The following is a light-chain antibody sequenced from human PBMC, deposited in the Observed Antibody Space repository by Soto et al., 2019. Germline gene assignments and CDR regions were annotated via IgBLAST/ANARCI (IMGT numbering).Light chain of an antibody. CDR3: AAWDDSLSGLV. CDR2: RNN. J-gene: IGLJ2*01. Sequence: QSVLTQPPSASGTPGQRVTISCSGSSSSIGSNYVYWYQQLPGTAPKLLIYRNNQRPSGVPDRCSGSQSGTSASLAISGLRSEDEADYYCAAWDDSLSGLVFGGGTQLTVL. CDR1: SSSIGSNY. V-gene: IGLV1-47*01.